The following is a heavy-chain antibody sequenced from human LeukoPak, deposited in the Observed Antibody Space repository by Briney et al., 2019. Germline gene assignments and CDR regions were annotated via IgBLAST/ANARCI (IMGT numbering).Heavy chain of an antibody. V-gene: IGHV4-34*01. CDR3: ARGPRTNYDFWSGYYFGLDY. D-gene: IGHD3-3*01. J-gene: IGHJ4*02. Sequence: SETLSLTCAVYGGPFSGYYWSWIRQPPGKGLEWIGEINHSGSTNYNPSLKSRVTISVDTSKNQFSLKLSSVTAADTAVYYCARGPRTNYDFWSGYYFGLDYWGQGTLVTVSS. CDR2: INHSGST. CDR1: GGPFSGYY.